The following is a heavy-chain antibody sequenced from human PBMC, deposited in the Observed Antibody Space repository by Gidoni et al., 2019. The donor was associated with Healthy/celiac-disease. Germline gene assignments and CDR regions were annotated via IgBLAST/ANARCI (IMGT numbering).Heavy chain of an antibody. CDR2: IYYRGST. V-gene: IGHV4-31*03. Sequence: QVQLQESVSGLVKPSQTLSLTCTVSGGSIGSGGYYWGWIRPHPGKGLEWIGYIYYRGSTYYNPCLKSRVTLSVDTSKNQFSLKLSSVTAEDTAVYYWARGRRGDFWGGYYPRGEANYFDYWGQGTLVTVSS. CDR3: ARGRRGDFWGGYYPRGEANYFDY. J-gene: IGHJ4*02. D-gene: IGHD3-3*01. CDR1: GGSIGSGGYY.